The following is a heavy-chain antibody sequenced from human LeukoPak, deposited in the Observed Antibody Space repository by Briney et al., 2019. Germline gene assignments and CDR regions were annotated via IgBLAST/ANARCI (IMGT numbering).Heavy chain of an antibody. CDR1: GFTVSSNY. Sequence: GGSLRLSCAASGFTVSSNYMSWVRQAPGKGLEWVSVIYSGGNTYYADSVKGRFTISRDNSKNTLSLQMNSLRAEDTAIYYCARTGFSYGSLVGVTFGFDYWGQGTLVTVSS. J-gene: IGHJ4*02. CDR2: IYSGGNT. CDR3: ARTGFSYGSLVGVTFGFDY. V-gene: IGHV3-53*01. D-gene: IGHD5-18*01.